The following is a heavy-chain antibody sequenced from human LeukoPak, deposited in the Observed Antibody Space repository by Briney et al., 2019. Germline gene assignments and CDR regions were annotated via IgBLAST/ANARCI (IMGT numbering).Heavy chain of an antibody. CDR1: GFTFSGSA. D-gene: IGHD3-10*01. V-gene: IGHV3-73*01. CDR3: SRHILLWFGEPTYDAFDI. J-gene: IGHJ3*02. Sequence: GGSLRLSCGASGFTFSGSAMHWVRQASGKGLEWVGRIRSKANNYATAYAASVKGRFTISRDDSKNTAYLQMNSVKTDDTAVYYCSRHILLWFGEPTYDAFDIWGQGTMVTVSS. CDR2: IRSKANNYAT.